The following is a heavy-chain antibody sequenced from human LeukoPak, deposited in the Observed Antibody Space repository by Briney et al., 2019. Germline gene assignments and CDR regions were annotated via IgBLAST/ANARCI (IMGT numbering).Heavy chain of an antibody. CDR3: ARGPGAAAAIPGRRSRLDP. CDR2: MNHSGSN. J-gene: IGHJ5*02. Sequence: SETLSLTCAVYGGSFSGYYWSWIRQPPGKGLEWIGEMNHSGSNNYHPPLKSRVTISVDTSKKQFSLKLSSVTAADAAVYSCARGPGAAAAIPGRRSRLDPWGAGTLFTVSS. CDR1: GGSFSGYY. V-gene: IGHV4-34*01. D-gene: IGHD2-2*02.